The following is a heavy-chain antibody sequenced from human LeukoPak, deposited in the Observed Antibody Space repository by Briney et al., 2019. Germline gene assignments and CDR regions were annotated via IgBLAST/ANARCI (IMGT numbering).Heavy chain of an antibody. D-gene: IGHD3-22*01. CDR2: IKQDGSEK. CDR1: GFTFSSYW. CDR3: ARGWGGYDSSGYYYIN. Sequence: GGSLRLSCAASGFTFSSYWVSWVRQAPGKGLEWVANIKQDGSEKYYVASVKGRFTISRDNAKNSLYLQMNSLRAEDTAVYYCARGWGGYDSSGYYYINWGQGTLVTVSS. J-gene: IGHJ4*02. V-gene: IGHV3-7*05.